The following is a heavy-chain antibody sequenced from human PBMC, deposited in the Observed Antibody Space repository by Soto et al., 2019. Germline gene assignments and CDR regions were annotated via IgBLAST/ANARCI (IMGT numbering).Heavy chain of an antibody. V-gene: IGHV1-69*13. Sequence: SGKVSCKASGGTFSSYAISWVRQAPGQGLEWMGGIIPIFGTANYAQKFQGRVTITADESTSTAYMELSSLRSEDTAVYYCATGAGIAVAGTYDYWGQGTLVTVS. CDR3: ATGAGIAVAGTYDY. CDR2: IIPIFGTA. CDR1: GGTFSSYA. D-gene: IGHD6-19*01. J-gene: IGHJ4*02.